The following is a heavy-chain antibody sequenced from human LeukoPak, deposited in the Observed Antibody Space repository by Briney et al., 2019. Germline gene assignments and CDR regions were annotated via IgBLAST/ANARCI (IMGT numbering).Heavy chain of an antibody. J-gene: IGHJ4*02. V-gene: IGHV4-4*07. Sequence: PSETLSLTCTVSGDSMTENYWNWIRQPAGEGLEWIGRAYSTGGTNYNPSLKSRLTISVDKSKSQFSLKLSSVTAADTAVYYCARSMFGDYYFDYWGRGTLVTVSS. CDR1: GDSMTENY. CDR3: ARSMFGDYYFDY. D-gene: IGHD2-21*02. CDR2: AYSTGGT.